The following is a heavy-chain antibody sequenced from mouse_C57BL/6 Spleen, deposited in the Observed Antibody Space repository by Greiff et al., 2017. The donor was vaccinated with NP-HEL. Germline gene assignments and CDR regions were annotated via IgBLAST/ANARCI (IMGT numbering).Heavy chain of an antibody. J-gene: IGHJ2*01. V-gene: IGHV14-2*01. CDR2: IDPEDGET. D-gene: IGHD1-1*01. CDR3: ARSGYYGSSLYFDY. Sequence: EVKLQESGAELVKPGASVKLSCTASGFNIKDYYMHWVKQRTEQGLEWIGRIDPEDGETKYDPKFQGKATINADTSSTTAYLQLSSLTSEDTAVYYCARSGYYGSSLYFDYWGQGTTLTVSS. CDR1: GFNIKDYY.